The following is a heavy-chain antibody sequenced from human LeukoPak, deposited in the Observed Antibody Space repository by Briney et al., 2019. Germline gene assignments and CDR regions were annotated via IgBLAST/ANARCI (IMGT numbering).Heavy chain of an antibody. CDR2: IYYIGST. J-gene: IGHJ4*02. CDR1: GGSISSSSYY. Sequence: SETLSLTCTVSGGSISSSSYYWGWIRQPPGKGLEWIGSIYYIGSTYYNPSLKSRVTISRDTSKNQFSLKLSSVTAADTAVYYCARRGSGTYYFDYWGQETLVTVSS. V-gene: IGHV4-39*01. CDR3: ARRGSGTYYFDY. D-gene: IGHD1-26*01.